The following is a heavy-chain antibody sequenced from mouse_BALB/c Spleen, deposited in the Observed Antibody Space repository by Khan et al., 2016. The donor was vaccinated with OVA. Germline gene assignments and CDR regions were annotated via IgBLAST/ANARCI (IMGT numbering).Heavy chain of an antibody. D-gene: IGHD1-2*01. Sequence: VQLQQSGAELMKPGASVKLSCTVSGFNIKDTYIHWVKQRPEQGLEWIGRIDPANGKTKYDPKVQGKATMTADTSSNTVCLQLSSLTSEDTAVYYCAYSLLLHAIDYWGQGTSFTVSS. CDR3: AYSLLLHAIDY. CDR1: GFNIKDTY. CDR2: IDPANGKT. V-gene: IGHV14-3*02. J-gene: IGHJ4*01.